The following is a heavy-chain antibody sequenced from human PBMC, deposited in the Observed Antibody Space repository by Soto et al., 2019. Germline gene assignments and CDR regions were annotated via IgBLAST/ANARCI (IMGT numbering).Heavy chain of an antibody. CDR3: ARAYSSGWYAHYYYYGMDV. Sequence: QVQLVQSGAEVKKPGASVKVSCKASGYTFTSYAMHWVRQAPGQRLEWMGWINAGNGNTKYSQKFQGRVTITRDTSARTAYMELSSLRSEDTAVYYCARAYSSGWYAHYYYYGMDVWGQGTTVTVSS. J-gene: IGHJ6*02. CDR2: INAGNGNT. V-gene: IGHV1-3*01. CDR1: GYTFTSYA. D-gene: IGHD6-19*01.